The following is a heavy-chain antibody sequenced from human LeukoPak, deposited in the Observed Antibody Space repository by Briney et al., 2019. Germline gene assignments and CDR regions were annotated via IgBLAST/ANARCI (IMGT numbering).Heavy chain of an antibody. J-gene: IGHJ3*02. D-gene: IGHD1-26*01. CDR1: GGSISSGNYY. CDR3: ARDRGGIVGDTNAFDI. V-gene: IGHV4-61*02. CDR2: LHTSGST. Sequence: SETLSLTCTVSGGSISSGNYYWSWVRQPAGKGLQWIGRLHTSGSTNYNPSLGSRVTISVDTSENQFSLKLRSMTAADTAVYYCARDRGGIVGDTNAFDIWGQGTTVTVSS.